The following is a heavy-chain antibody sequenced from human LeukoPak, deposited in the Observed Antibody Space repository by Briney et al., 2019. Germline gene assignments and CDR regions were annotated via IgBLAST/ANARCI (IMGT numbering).Heavy chain of an antibody. D-gene: IGHD7-27*01. Sequence: SETLSLTCAVSGGAISSGSYSWSWSRQPPGKGLEWIGYIYPRGSTYYNPSLKSRVILSLDKSANQFSLNLNSVTAADTAVYYCARFSPRAMGNYFHFWGQGTLVTVSS. V-gene: IGHV4-30-2*01. J-gene: IGHJ4*02. CDR3: ARFSPRAMGNYFHF. CDR2: IYPRGST. CDR1: GGAISSGSYS.